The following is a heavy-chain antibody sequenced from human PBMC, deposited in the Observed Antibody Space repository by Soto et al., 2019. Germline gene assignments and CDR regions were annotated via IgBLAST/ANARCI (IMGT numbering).Heavy chain of an antibody. CDR2: MYLSGGT. Sequence: SETLSLTCTVSGCSISSSSYYWGWIRQPPGKGLEWIGEMYLSGGTHFNPSLKSRVTISVDTSKNQFSLKMSSVTAADTALYYCARVERGTATTVVDAFDIWGPGTMVTVSS. V-gene: IGHV4-39*01. CDR3: ARVERGTATTVVDAFDI. J-gene: IGHJ3*02. D-gene: IGHD1-1*01. CDR1: GCSISSSSYY.